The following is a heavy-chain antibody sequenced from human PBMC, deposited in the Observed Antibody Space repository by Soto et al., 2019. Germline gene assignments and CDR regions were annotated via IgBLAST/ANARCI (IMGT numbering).Heavy chain of an antibody. CDR3: VRGGDRTDY. D-gene: IGHD2-21*02. CDR2: IIPNDGTT. Sequence: QVQLVQSGAEVKKPGSSVKVSCKASGGTFSTYAVTWVRQAPGQGLEWMGGIIPNDGTTTYTQKFQDSLTITADAPTNTADMPLSSLRSDDAAVYYCVRGGDRTDYWGQGTLVTVSS. J-gene: IGHJ4*02. V-gene: IGHV1-69*12. CDR1: GGTFSTYA.